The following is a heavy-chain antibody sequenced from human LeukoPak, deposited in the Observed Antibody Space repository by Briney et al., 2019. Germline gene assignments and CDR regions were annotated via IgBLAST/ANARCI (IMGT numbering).Heavy chain of an antibody. V-gene: IGHV1-69*01. CDR2: IIPIFGTA. D-gene: IGHD6-25*01. CDR1: GGTFSSYA. J-gene: IGHJ4*02. CDR3: ARQAAGGAPDFDY. Sequence: GASVKVSCKASGGTFSSYAISWVRQAPGQGLEWMGGIIPIFGTANYAQKFQGRVTITADESTSTAYMELSSLRSEDTAVYYCARQAAGGAPDFDYWGQGTLVTVSS.